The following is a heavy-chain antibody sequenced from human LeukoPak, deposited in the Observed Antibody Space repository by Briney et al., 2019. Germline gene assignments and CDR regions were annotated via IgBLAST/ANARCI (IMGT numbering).Heavy chain of an antibody. CDR2: IRYDGSNK. V-gene: IGHV3-30*02. CDR3: ARDMVAVAGTAAFDI. Sequence: GGSLRLSCAASGFTFSSYGMHWVRQAPGKGLEWVAFIRYDGSNKYYADSVKGRFTISRDNSKNTLYLQMNSLRAEDTAVYYCARDMVAVAGTAAFDIWGQGTMVTVSS. CDR1: GFTFSSYG. D-gene: IGHD6-19*01. J-gene: IGHJ3*02.